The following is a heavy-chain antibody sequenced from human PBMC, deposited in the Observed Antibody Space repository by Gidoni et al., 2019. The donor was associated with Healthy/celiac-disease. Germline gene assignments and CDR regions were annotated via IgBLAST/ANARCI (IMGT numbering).Heavy chain of an antibody. D-gene: IGHD6-13*01. CDR3: ARENQQQHTLFDY. V-gene: IGHV3-66*02. CDR2: IYSGGRT. CDR1: GSTVSSNY. J-gene: IGHJ4*02. Sequence: EVQLVESGGGLVQPGGSLCLSCAASGSTVSSNYMSWVRQAPGKGLEWVSVIYSGGRTYDADSVKGRFTISRDNSKNTLYLQMNSRRAEDTAVYDCARENQQQHTLFDYWGQGTLVTVSS.